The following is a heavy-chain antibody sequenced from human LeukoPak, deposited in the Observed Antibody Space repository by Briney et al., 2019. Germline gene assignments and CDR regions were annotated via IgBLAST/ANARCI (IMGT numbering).Heavy chain of an antibody. Sequence: SETLSLTCTVSGGSISSYYWGWIRQPPGKGLEWIGSIYYSGSTYYNPSLKSRVTISVDTSKNQFSLKLSSVTAADTAVYYCARPYYYDSSGYFDAFDIWGQGTMVTVSS. CDR2: IYYSGST. CDR3: ARPYYYDSSGYFDAFDI. V-gene: IGHV4-39*01. CDR1: GGSISSYY. D-gene: IGHD3-22*01. J-gene: IGHJ3*02.